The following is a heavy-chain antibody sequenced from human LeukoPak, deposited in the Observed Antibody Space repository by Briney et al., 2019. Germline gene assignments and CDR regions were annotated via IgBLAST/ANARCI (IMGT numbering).Heavy chain of an antibody. V-gene: IGHV3-21*01. CDR2: ISSSSSYI. Sequence: GGSLRLSCAASGFTFSSYSMHWVRQAPGKGLEWFLSISSSSSYIYYADSVKGRFTISRHNAKNSLYLQVNSLRAEDTAVYYCAREEVPAALWGQGSLVTVSS. J-gene: IGHJ4*02. CDR3: AREEVPAAL. CDR1: GFTFSSYS. D-gene: IGHD2-2*01.